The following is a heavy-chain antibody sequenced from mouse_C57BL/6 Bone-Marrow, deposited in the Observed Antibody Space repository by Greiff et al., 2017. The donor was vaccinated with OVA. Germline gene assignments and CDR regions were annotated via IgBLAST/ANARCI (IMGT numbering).Heavy chain of an antibody. J-gene: IGHJ3*01. CDR2: FHPYNDDT. CDR3: ARPGAYDGDWFAY. D-gene: IGHD2-12*01. CDR1: GYTFTTYP. Sequence: VHLVESGAELVKPGASVKMSCKASGYTFTTYPIEWMKQNHGKSLEWIGNFHPYNDDTKYNEKFKGKATLTVEQSSSTVYLELSRLTSADSAVDYCARPGAYDGDWFAYWGQGTLVTVSA. V-gene: IGHV1-47*01.